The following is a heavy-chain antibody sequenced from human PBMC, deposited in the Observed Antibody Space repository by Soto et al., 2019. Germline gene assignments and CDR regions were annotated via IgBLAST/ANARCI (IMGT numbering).Heavy chain of an antibody. CDR2: ISSGGSGI. CDR1: GFTFSSHS. D-gene: IGHD1-26*01. CDR3: AKDRAPKWELLHYYGMDV. J-gene: IGHJ6*02. V-gene: IGHV3-23*01. Sequence: GGSLRLSCAASGFTFSSHSMSWVRQAPGKGLEWVSAISSGGSGIYYADSVKGRFTISRDNSKNTLYLQMNSLRAEDTAVYYCAKDRAPKWELLHYYGMDVWGQGTTVTVSS.